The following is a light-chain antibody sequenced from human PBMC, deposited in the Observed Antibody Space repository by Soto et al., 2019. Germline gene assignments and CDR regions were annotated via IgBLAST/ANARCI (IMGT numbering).Light chain of an antibody. CDR1: NSNIGAGYD. CDR2: GNN. Sequence: QSVLTQPPSVSGAPGQRVTLSCTGSNSNIGAGYDVHWYQQVSGTAPKLLIYGNNNRPSGVPDRFSGSKSGTSASLAISGLRPEDEADYYCQSFDSSLSVVFGGGTKLTVL. CDR3: QSFDSSLSVV. J-gene: IGLJ2*01. V-gene: IGLV1-40*01.